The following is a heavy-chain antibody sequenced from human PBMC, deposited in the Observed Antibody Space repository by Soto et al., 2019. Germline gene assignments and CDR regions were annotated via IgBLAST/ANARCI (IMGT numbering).Heavy chain of an antibody. CDR1: GGSISSGGYY. CDR2: IYYSGST. Sequence: SETLSLTCTVSGGSISSGGYYWSWIRQHPGKGLEWIGYIYYSGSTYYNPSLKSRVTISVDTSKNQFSLKLSSVTAADTAVYYCARDYGDGYNDAFDIWGQGTMVTVSS. D-gene: IGHD5-12*01. J-gene: IGHJ3*02. CDR3: ARDYGDGYNDAFDI. V-gene: IGHV4-31*03.